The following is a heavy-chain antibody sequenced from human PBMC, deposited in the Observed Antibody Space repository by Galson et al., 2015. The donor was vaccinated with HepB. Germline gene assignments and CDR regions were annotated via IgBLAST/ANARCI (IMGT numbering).Heavy chain of an antibody. CDR2: IKQDGSEK. CDR1: GFTFSSYW. Sequence: SLRLSCAASGFTFSSYWMSWVRQAPGKGLEWVANIKQDGSEKYYVDSVKGRFTISRDNAKNSLYLQMNSLRAEDTAVYYCAKAVGIAGASPFDFWGQGTLVIVSS. D-gene: IGHD6-19*01. CDR3: AKAVGIAGASPFDF. V-gene: IGHV3-7*03. J-gene: IGHJ4*02.